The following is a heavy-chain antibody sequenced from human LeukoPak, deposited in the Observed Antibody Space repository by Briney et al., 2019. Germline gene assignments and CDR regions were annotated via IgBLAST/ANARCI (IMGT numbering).Heavy chain of an antibody. V-gene: IGHV1-69*13. CDR3: ARDLTISVLGYGYYYMDV. J-gene: IGHJ6*03. Sequence: GASVKVSCKASGGTFNSYAISWVRQAPGQGLEWMGGIIPIFGTANYAQKFQGRVTITADESTSTAYMELSSLRSEDTAVYYCARDLTISVLGYGYYYMDVWGKGTTVTVSS. CDR2: IIPIFGTA. D-gene: IGHD3-3*01. CDR1: GGTFNSYA.